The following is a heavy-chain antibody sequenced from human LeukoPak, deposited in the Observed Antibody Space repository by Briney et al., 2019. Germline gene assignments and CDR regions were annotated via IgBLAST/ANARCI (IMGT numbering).Heavy chain of an antibody. CDR2: TYYRSKWYN. CDR1: GDSVSSNSAA. J-gene: IGHJ6*02. Sequence: SQTLSLTCAISGDSVSSNSAAWNWIRQSPSRGLEWLGRTYYRSKWYNDYAVSVKSRITINPDTSKNQFSLQLNSVTPEDTAVYYCAREVVPGIAVAGYYYYGIDVWGQGTTVTVSS. D-gene: IGHD6-19*01. V-gene: IGHV6-1*01. CDR3: AREVVPGIAVAGYYYYGIDV.